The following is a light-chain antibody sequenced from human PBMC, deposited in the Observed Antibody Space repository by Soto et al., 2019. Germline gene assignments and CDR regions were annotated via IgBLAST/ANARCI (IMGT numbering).Light chain of an antibody. V-gene: IGLV2-14*01. Sequence: QSALTQPASVSGSPGQSITISCTGTSSDVGGYNYVSWYQQHPGKAPKRMIYEVSNRPSGVSNRFSGSKSGNTASLTISGLQAEDEADYYCSSYTSSSTLWVFGGGTKVTVL. J-gene: IGLJ3*02. CDR2: EVS. CDR3: SSYTSSSTLWV. CDR1: SSDVGGYNY.